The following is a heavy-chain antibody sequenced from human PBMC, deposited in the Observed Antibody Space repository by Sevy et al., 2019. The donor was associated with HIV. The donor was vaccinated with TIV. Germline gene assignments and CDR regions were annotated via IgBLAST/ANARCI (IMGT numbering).Heavy chain of an antibody. Sequence: GGSLRLSCAASGFTFSYYTMKWVRQAPGKGLEWVSSISSGSSYVSYGESVKGRFTISRDNAKNSLFLQMNSLRAEDTAVYYCARSLDYYDSSGANDYWGQGTLVTVSS. CDR2: ISSGSSYV. CDR1: GFTFSYYT. V-gene: IGHV3-21*01. D-gene: IGHD3-22*01. CDR3: ARSLDYYDSSGANDY. J-gene: IGHJ4*02.